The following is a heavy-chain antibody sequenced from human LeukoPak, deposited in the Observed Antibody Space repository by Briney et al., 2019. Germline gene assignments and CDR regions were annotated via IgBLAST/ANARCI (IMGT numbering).Heavy chain of an antibody. D-gene: IGHD5-12*01. V-gene: IGHV1-69*13. Sequence: GASVKVSCKASGYTFTSYGISWVRQAPGQGLEWMGGIIPIFGTANYAQKFQGRVTITADESTSTAYMELSSLRSEDTAVYYCARSGPDAFDIWGQGTMVTVSS. J-gene: IGHJ3*02. CDR3: ARSGPDAFDI. CDR1: GYTFTSYG. CDR2: IIPIFGTA.